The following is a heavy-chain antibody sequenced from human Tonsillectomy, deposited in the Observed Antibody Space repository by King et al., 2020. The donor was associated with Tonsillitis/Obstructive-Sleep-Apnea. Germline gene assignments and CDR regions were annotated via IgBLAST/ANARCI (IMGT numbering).Heavy chain of an antibody. J-gene: IGHJ6*03. V-gene: IGHV3-23*04. Sequence: VQLVESGGGLVQPGGSLRLSCAASGFTFSSYAMSWVRQAPGKGLEWVSSLSNIGGSTYYADSVKGRFTISRDNSKNTLYLQMNSLRAEDTAVYYCAKGGAYTSSWEDDYYYMDVWGKGTTVTVSS. CDR3: AKGGAYTSSWEDDYYYMDV. D-gene: IGHD6-13*01. CDR2: LSNIGGST. CDR1: GFTFSSYA.